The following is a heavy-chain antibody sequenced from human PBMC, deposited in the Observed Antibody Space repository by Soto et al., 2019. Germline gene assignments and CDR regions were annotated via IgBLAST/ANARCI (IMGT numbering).Heavy chain of an antibody. J-gene: IGHJ4*02. CDR2: ISGSGGTI. Sequence: GVSLRLSCLASGFTFSNYEMNWVRQAPEKGLEWVSYISGSGGTIYYADSVKGRFTISRDNAKNSVFLQMNSLRAEDTAVYYCARDQWLSDSYNGPFDYWGQGTLVTVSS. D-gene: IGHD3-22*01. CDR1: GFTFSNYE. V-gene: IGHV3-48*03. CDR3: ARDQWLSDSYNGPFDY.